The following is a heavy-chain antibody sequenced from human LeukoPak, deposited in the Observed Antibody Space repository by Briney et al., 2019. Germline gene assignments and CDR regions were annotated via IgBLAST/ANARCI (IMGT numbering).Heavy chain of an antibody. CDR2: IKQDGREK. J-gene: IGHJ5*02. V-gene: IGHV3-7*01. Sequence: TGGSLRLSCTASGFTFTDYWMTWVRQAPGRGLEWVASIKQDGREKHYVDSVKGRFTISRDSAKSSLYLQMNSLRVEDTAVYYCVRDRGWFDPCGQGTLVTVSS. CDR1: GFTFTDYW. CDR3: VRDRGWFDP.